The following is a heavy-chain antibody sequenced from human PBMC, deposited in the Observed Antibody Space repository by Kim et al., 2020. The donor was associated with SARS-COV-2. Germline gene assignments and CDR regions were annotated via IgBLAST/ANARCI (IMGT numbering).Heavy chain of an antibody. J-gene: IGHJ4*02. CDR3: ASPRDYDRGGFDC. D-gene: IGHD3-10*02. CDR2: ISVSGSYT. CDR1: GFTFRNYA. V-gene: IGHV3-23*01. Sequence: GGSLRLSCAASGFTFRNYAMNWVRQAPGKGLEWVSAISVSGSYTYYADSVKGRFTISRDNSKNTLYLQMNNLRAEDTAVYYCASPRDYDRGGFDCWGQGTLVTVSS.